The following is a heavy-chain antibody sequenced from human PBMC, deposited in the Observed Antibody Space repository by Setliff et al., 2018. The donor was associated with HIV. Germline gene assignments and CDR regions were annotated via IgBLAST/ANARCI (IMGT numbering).Heavy chain of an antibody. CDR1: GLSLSNARMG. V-gene: IGHV2-26*01. D-gene: IGHD7-27*01. Sequence: SGPTLVNPTETLTLTCTVSGLSLSNARMGVSWIRQPPGKALEWLAYIFSDDEKSYSTSLKSRLTISKDTSKSQVVLTMTNMDPVDTATYYCAPITGATAFHVWGQGTMVTVSS. CDR2: IFSDDEK. CDR3: APITGATAFHV. J-gene: IGHJ3*01.